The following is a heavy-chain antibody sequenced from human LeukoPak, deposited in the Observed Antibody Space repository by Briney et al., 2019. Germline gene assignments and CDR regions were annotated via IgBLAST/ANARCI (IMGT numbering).Heavy chain of an antibody. Sequence: PSETLSLTCAVSGGSISSGGYSWSWIRQPPGEGLEWIGYIYHSGSTYYNPSLKSRVTISVDRSKNQFSLKLSSVTAADTAVYYCAREVITMVRGVIIRYNWFDPWGQGTLVTVSS. CDR2: IYHSGST. V-gene: IGHV4-30-2*01. D-gene: IGHD3-10*01. J-gene: IGHJ5*02. CDR3: AREVITMVRGVIIRYNWFDP. CDR1: GGSISSGGYS.